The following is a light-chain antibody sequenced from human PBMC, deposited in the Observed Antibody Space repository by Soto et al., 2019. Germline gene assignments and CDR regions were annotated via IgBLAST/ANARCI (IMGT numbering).Light chain of an antibody. CDR2: QDT. V-gene: IGLV3-1*01. CDR1: KLGDKY. J-gene: IGLJ2*01. CDR3: QAWDSSTGEV. Sequence: SSELTQPPSVSVSPGQTASIPCSGDKLGDKYVCWYQQKPGQSPVLVIYQDTKRPSGIPERFSGSNSGNTATLTISGTQAMDEADYYCQAWDSSTGEVFGGGTKLTVL.